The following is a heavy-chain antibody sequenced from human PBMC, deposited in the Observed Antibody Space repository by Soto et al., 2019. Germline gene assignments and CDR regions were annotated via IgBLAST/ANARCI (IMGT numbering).Heavy chain of an antibody. CDR2: IYYSGST. CDR3: ARALAPYGDYAVV. D-gene: IGHD4-17*01. J-gene: IGHJ6*02. Sequence: ASETLSLTCTVSGGSIRSYYWSWIRQPPGKGLEWIGYIYYSGSTNYNPSLKSRVTISVDTSKNQFSLKLSSVTAADTAVYYCARALAPYGDYAVVWGQGTTVTVSS. CDR1: GGSIRSYY. V-gene: IGHV4-59*01.